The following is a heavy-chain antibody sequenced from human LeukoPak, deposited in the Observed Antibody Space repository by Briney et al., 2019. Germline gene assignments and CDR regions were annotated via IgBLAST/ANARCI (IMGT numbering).Heavy chain of an antibody. D-gene: IGHD3-22*01. CDR1: GYTFTSYG. CDR2: ISAYNGNT. Sequence: GASVKVSCKASGYTFTSYGISWVRQAPGQGLEWMGWISAYNGNTSYAQKLQGRVTMTTDTSTSTAYMELRSLRSDDTAVYYCARDYYYDSSGYCPFDYWGQGTLVTVSS. V-gene: IGHV1-18*01. CDR3: ARDYYYDSSGYCPFDY. J-gene: IGHJ4*02.